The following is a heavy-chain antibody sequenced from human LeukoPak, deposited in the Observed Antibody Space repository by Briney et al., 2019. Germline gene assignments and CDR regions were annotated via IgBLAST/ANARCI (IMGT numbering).Heavy chain of an antibody. Sequence: GASVKVSCKASGYTFTGYYMHWVRQAPGQGLEWMGWINPNSGGTNYAQKFQGRVTMTRDTSISTAYMELSRLRSDDTAVYYCASSCYIAGGDAFDIWRQGTMVTVSS. CDR1: GYTFTGYY. V-gene: IGHV1-2*02. CDR2: INPNSGGT. CDR3: ASSCYIAGGDAFDI. D-gene: IGHD3-10*01. J-gene: IGHJ3*02.